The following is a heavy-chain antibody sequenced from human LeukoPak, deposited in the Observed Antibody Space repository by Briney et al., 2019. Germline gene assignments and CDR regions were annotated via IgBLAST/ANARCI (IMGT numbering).Heavy chain of an antibody. CDR3: ARWMYYYDSSGFDY. D-gene: IGHD3-22*01. CDR1: GFTFSSYN. V-gene: IGHV3-21*01. CDR2: ISSSSSYI. Sequence: PGGSLRLSCAASGFTFSSYNMNWVRQAPGKGLEWVSSISSSSSYIYYADSVKGRFTISRDNAKNSLYLQMNSLRAEDTAVYYCARWMYYYDSSGFDYWGQETLVTVSS. J-gene: IGHJ4*02.